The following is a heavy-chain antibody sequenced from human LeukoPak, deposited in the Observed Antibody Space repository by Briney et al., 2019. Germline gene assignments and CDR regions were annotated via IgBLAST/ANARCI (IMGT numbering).Heavy chain of an antibody. V-gene: IGHV4-59*12. D-gene: IGHD2/OR15-2a*01. CDR3: AREEYTDAFDI. CDR1: GGSISSYY. J-gene: IGHJ3*02. Sequence: PSETLSLTCTVSGGSISSYYWSWIGQPPGKGLEWIGYIYHSGSTYYNPSLKSRVTISVDRSKNQFSLKLSSVTAADTAVYYCAREEYTDAFDIWGQGTMVTVSS. CDR2: IYHSGST.